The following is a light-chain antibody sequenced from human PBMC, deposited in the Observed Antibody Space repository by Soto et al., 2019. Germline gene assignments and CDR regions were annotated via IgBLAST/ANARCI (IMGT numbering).Light chain of an antibody. Sequence: DIVMTQTPLSLPVTPGEPASISGGSSQSLLDSDDGNTYLDWYLQKPGQSPQLLIYTVSYRASGVPDRFSGSGSGTDFTLKISRVEAEDVGVYYCMQRIEFPLTFGGGTKV. CDR1: QSLLDSDDGNTY. CDR3: MQRIEFPLT. CDR2: TVS. V-gene: IGKV2-40*01. J-gene: IGKJ4*01.